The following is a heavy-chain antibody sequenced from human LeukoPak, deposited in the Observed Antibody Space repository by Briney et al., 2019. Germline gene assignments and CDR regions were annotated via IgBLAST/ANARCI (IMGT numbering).Heavy chain of an antibody. CDR3: ARDGWATSDY. Sequence: PGGSLRLSCAASGFPFSSYWMSWVRQAPGKGLEWVANIKQDGSEKYYVDSVKGRFTISRDNAKNSLYLQMNSLRAEDTAVYYCARDGWATSDYWGQGTLVTVSS. J-gene: IGHJ4*02. V-gene: IGHV3-7*01. CDR2: IKQDGSEK. D-gene: IGHD3-10*01. CDR1: GFPFSSYW.